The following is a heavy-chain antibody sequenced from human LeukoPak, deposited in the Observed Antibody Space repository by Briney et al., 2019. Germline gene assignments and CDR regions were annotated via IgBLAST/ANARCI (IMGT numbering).Heavy chain of an antibody. Sequence: GGSLRLSCAASGFTFNSYAMHWVRQAPGRGLEWVAVISYDGSNKYYADSVKGRFTISRDNSKNTLYLQMNSLRADDTAVYYCARDGRNYYDRSGYYSALAYWGQGTLVTVSS. V-gene: IGHV3-30-3*01. CDR3: ARDGRNYYDRSGYYSALAY. J-gene: IGHJ4*02. D-gene: IGHD3-22*01. CDR1: GFTFNSYA. CDR2: ISYDGSNK.